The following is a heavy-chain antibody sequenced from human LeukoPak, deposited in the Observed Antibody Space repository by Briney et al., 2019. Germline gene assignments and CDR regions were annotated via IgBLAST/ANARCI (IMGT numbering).Heavy chain of an antibody. D-gene: IGHD6-19*01. CDR3: ARSTFIAVAGTGYYFDY. J-gene: IGHJ4*02. CDR1: GGSISSGGYY. V-gene: IGHV4-31*03. CDR2: IYYSGST. Sequence: SQTLSLTCTVSGGSISSGGYYWSWIRQHPGKGLEWIGYIYYSGSTYYNPSLKSRVTISVDTSKNQFSLTLSSVTAADTAVYYCARSTFIAVAGTGYYFDYWGQGTLVTVSS.